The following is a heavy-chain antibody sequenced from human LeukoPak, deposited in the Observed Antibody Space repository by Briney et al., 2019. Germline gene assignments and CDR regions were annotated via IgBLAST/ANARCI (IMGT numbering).Heavy chain of an antibody. CDR3: ARVDQSSIAYYYYGMDV. Sequence: GESLKISCKGSGYSFTSYWIGGVRHAPGQGLEWMGWISAYNGNTNYAQKLQGRVTMTTDTSTSTAYMELRSLRSDDTAVYYCARVDQSSIAYYYYGMDVWGQGTTVTVSS. V-gene: IGHV1-18*04. CDR1: GYSFTSYW. CDR2: ISAYNGNT. J-gene: IGHJ6*02. D-gene: IGHD2-2*01.